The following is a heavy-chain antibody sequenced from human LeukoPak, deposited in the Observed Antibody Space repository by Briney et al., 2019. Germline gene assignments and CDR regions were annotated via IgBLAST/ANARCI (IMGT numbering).Heavy chain of an antibody. V-gene: IGHV1-2*02. CDR1: GYTFTSYG. CDR2: INPNSGGT. Sequence: GASVKVSCKASGYTFTSYGISWVRQAPGQGLEWMGWINPNSGGTNYAQKFQGRVTMTRDTSISTAYMELSGLGSDDTAVYYCARAMAVWWIPSSTSCWGDYWGQGTLVTVSS. J-gene: IGHJ4*02. CDR3: ARAMAVWWIPSSTSCWGDY. D-gene: IGHD2-2*01.